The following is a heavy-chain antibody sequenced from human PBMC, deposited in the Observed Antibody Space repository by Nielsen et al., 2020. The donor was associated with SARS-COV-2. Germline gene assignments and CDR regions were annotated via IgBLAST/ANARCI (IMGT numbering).Heavy chain of an antibody. D-gene: IGHD3-22*01. CDR1: GFTFSSYG. V-gene: IGHV3-30*18. Sequence: GESLKISCAASGFTFSSYGMHWVRQAPGKGLEWVAVISYDGSNKYYADSVKGRFTISRDNSKNTLYLQMNSLRAEDTAVYYCAKAGGGYYDSSGYHDYWGQGTLVTVSS. J-gene: IGHJ4*02. CDR3: AKAGGGYYDSSGYHDY. CDR2: ISYDGSNK.